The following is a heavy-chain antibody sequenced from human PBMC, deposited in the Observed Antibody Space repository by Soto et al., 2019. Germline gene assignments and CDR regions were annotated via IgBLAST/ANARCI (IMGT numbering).Heavy chain of an antibody. V-gene: IGHV3-9*01. J-gene: IGHJ4*02. CDR3: AKDSIRRGKYSSGWYHY. D-gene: IGHD6-19*01. CDR1: GFTFDDYA. CDR2: ISWNSGSI. Sequence: EVQLVESGGGLVQPGRSLRLSCAASGFTFDDYAMHWVRQAPGKGLEWVSGISWNSGSIGYADSVKGRFTISRDNAKNYLYLQMNSLRAEDTALYYCAKDSIRRGKYSSGWYHYWGQGTLVTVSS.